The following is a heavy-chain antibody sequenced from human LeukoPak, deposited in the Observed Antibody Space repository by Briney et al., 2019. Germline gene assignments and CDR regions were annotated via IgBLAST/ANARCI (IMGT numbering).Heavy chain of an antibody. Sequence: QSGGSLRLSCAASGFTFSSYAMSWVRQAPGKGLEWVSAISGSGGSTYYADSVKGRFTISRDNSKNTLYLQMNSLRAEDTAVYYCARDQGPYYYDSSGSGFDPWGQGTLVTVSS. D-gene: IGHD3-22*01. CDR2: ISGSGGST. CDR1: GFTFSSYA. V-gene: IGHV3-23*01. CDR3: ARDQGPYYYDSSGSGFDP. J-gene: IGHJ5*02.